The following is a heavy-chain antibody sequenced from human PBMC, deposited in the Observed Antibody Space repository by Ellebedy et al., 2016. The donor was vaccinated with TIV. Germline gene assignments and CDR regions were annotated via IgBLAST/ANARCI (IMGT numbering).Heavy chain of an antibody. CDR1: RSPFSRFT. V-gene: IGHV1-69*13. CDR2: IFPRFGTS. CDR3: AKSGYFGEGRPMAYDS. Sequence: SVKVSCKPSRSPFSRFTINWVRQAPGQGLEWMGGIFPRFGTSYYAQRFLGRVEITADESTNTSYLDLSSLRSEDTAVYFCAKSGYFGEGRPMAYDSWGQGTLVTVSS. D-gene: IGHD3-10*01. J-gene: IGHJ4*02.